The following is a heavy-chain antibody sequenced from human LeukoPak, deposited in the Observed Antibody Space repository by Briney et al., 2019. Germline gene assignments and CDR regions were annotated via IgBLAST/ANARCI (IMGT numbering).Heavy chain of an antibody. V-gene: IGHV4-4*07. Sequence: SETLSLTCTVSGDSINNYPWSWIRQPAGKGLECIGRVYASGHTNYNPSLKSRVTMSVDTSRNQLSLKLSSVTAADTAVYYCARDPGYSSSWPFDYWGQGTLVTVSS. CDR1: GDSINNYP. CDR3: ARDPGYSSSWPFDY. D-gene: IGHD6-13*01. CDR2: VYASGHT. J-gene: IGHJ4*02.